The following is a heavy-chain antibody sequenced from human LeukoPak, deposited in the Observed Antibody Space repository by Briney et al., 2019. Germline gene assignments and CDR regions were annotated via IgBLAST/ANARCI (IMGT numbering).Heavy chain of an antibody. CDR2: IKQDGSEK. CDR3: ARVRDYDFWSGEFDY. V-gene: IGHV3-7*03. CDR1: GFTFSTFP. Sequence: GGSLRLSCAASGFTFSTFPFNWVRQAPGKGLEWVANIKQDGSEKYYVDSVKGRFTISRDNAKNSLYLQMNSLRAEDTAVYYCARVRDYDFWSGEFDYWGQGTLVTVSS. D-gene: IGHD3-3*01. J-gene: IGHJ4*02.